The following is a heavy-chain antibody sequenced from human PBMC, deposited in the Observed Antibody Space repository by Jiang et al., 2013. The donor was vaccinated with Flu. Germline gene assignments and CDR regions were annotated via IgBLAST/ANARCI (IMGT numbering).Heavy chain of an antibody. Sequence: LLKPSETLSLTCAVYGGSFSGYYWSWIRQPPGKGLEWIGEINHSGSTNYNPSLKSRVTISVDTSKNQFSLKLSSVTAADTAVYYCARRAGGGPNKFDPWGQGTLVTVSS. CDR2: INHSGST. J-gene: IGHJ5*02. D-gene: IGHD2-8*01. CDR1: GGSFSGYY. CDR3: ARRAGGGPNKFDP. V-gene: IGHV4-34*01.